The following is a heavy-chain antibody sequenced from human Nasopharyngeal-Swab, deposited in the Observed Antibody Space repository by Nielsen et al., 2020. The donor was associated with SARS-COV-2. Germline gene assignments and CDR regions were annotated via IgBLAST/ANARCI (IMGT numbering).Heavy chain of an antibody. CDR3: TRQGAVAGYYYYYMDV. V-gene: IGHV5-51*01. Sequence: KVSCKGSGYSFTSYWIGWVRQMPGKGLEWMGIIYPGDSDTRYSPSFQGQVTISADKSISTAHLQWSSLKASDTAMYYCTRQGAVAGYYYYYMDVWGKGTTVTVSS. D-gene: IGHD6-19*01. J-gene: IGHJ6*03. CDR1: GYSFTSYW. CDR2: IYPGDSDT.